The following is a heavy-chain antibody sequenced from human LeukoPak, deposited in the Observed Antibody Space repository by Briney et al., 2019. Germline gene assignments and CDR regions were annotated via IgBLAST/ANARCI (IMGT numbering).Heavy chain of an antibody. J-gene: IGHJ4*02. D-gene: IGHD5-18*01. CDR3: ARDRDTVLAGYFFDY. Sequence: GGSRRLSWAASGFTFSSYGMGWVGQAQGKGREGVANIKQDGSEKYYVDSVKGRFTISRDNAKNSLYLQMNSLRAEDTAVYYCARDRDTVLAGYFFDYWGQGTLVTVSS. CDR1: GFTFSSYG. CDR2: IKQDGSEK. V-gene: IGHV3-7*01.